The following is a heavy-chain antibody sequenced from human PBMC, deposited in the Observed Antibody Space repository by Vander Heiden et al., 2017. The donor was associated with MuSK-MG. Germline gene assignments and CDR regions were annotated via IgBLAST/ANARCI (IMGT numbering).Heavy chain of an antibody. Sequence: EVQLLESGGGLVQPGGSPRRSCTASGFTFSSYAMSWVRQAPGKGLAWVSGIRGGGGNTYYADSVKGRFTISRENSKNTLYMRLNSLRAEDTAVYYVSTSSLFDYWGHGTTVTVSS. CDR1: GFTFSSYA. V-gene: IGHV3-23*01. J-gene: IGHJ4*01. CDR2: IRGGGGNT. CDR3: STSSLFDY.